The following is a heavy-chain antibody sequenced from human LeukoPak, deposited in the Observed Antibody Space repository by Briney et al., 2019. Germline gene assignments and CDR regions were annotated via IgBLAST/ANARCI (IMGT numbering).Heavy chain of an antibody. CDR3: ARRGGPRYCSGGSCYRDAFDI. D-gene: IGHD2-15*01. J-gene: IGHJ3*02. CDR1: GGSISSSSGNC. CDR2: IYHSGST. V-gene: IGHV4-4*02. Sequence: SETLSLTCAVSGGSISSSSGNCWTWVRQPPGKGLEWIGEIYHSGSTNYNPSLKSRVTILLDKSKNQFSLKLSSVTAADTAVYYCARRGGPRYCSGGSCYRDAFDIWGQGTMVTVSS.